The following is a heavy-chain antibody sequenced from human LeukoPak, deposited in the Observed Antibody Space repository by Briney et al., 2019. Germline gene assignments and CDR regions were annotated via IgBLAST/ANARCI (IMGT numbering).Heavy chain of an antibody. D-gene: IGHD6-13*01. CDR2: IKQDGSDK. V-gene: IGHV3-7*01. CDR1: GFTFSTYW. J-gene: IGHJ4*02. CDR3: AKDRYSSSWYWASSDY. Sequence: GGSLRLSCAASGFTFSTYWMTWVRQAPGKGLEWVANIKQDGSDKYYVDSVKGRFTISRDNSKNTLYLQMNSLRAEDTAVYHCAKDRYSSSWYWASSDYWGQGTLVTVSS.